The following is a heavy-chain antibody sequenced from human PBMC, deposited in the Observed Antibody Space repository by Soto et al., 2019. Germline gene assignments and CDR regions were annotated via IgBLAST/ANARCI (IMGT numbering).Heavy chain of an antibody. CDR3: AKAVEEQWLPTLDY. D-gene: IGHD6-19*01. CDR1: GFTFSSYA. J-gene: IGHJ4*02. V-gene: IGHV3-23*01. CDR2: ISGSGGST. Sequence: EVQLLESGGGLVQPGGSLRLSCAASGFTFSSYAMSWVRQAPGKGLEWVSAISGSGGSTYYADSVKGRFTISRDNSKNTLYLQMNSQRAEDTAVYYCAKAVEEQWLPTLDYWGQGTLVTVSS.